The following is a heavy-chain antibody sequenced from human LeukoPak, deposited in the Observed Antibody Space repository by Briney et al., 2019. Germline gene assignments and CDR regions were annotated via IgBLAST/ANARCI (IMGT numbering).Heavy chain of an antibody. J-gene: IGHJ6*03. Sequence: GGSLRLSCAASGFTVSSNYMSWVRQAPGKGLEWVSVIYSGGSTYYADSVKGRFTISRDNSKNTLYLQMNSLRAEDTAVYYCARVKDEECSSTSCYRYYYYYYMDVWGKGTTVTVSS. CDR1: GFTVSSNY. D-gene: IGHD2-2*01. CDR3: ARVKDEECSSTSCYRYYYYYYMDV. CDR2: IYSGGST. V-gene: IGHV3-53*01.